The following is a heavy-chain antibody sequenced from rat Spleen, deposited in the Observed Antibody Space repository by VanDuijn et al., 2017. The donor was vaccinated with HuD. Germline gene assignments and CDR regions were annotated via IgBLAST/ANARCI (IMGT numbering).Heavy chain of an antibody. CDR3: ATDGYYDGIYYSVYVMDA. D-gene: IGHD1-12*02. Sequence: EVQLVESGGGLVQPGNSLKLSCAASGFTFSDYAMAWVRQSPKKGLEWVATIIYDGTRTHYRDSVKGRFTISRDNAKSTLYLQMDSLKSEDTATYYCATDGYYDGIYYSVYVMDAWAQGASVTVSS. CDR1: GFTFSDYA. CDR2: IIYDGTRT. V-gene: IGHV5S10*01. J-gene: IGHJ4*01.